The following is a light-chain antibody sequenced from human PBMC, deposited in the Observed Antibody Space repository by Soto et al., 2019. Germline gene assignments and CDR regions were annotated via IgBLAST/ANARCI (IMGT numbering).Light chain of an antibody. V-gene: IGLV2-14*03. CDR2: DVS. Sequence: QSVLTQPASVSGSPGQSIAISCTGTSSDVVAYNFVSWYQHHPGKAPKLMIFDVSNRPSGVSNRFSGSKPGNTASLTISGLQAEDEADYYCTSYTTSSTYVFGTG. CDR3: TSYTTSSTYV. CDR1: SSDVVAYNF. J-gene: IGLJ1*01.